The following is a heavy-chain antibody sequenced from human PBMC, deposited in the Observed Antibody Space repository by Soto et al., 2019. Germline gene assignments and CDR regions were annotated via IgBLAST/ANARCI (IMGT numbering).Heavy chain of an antibody. J-gene: IGHJ3*02. Sequence: SETLSLTCAVSGYTIIYKSHWWGWIRQPPGKGLEWIGHIYYSGSTNYNPSLKSRVTISVDTSKNQFSLKLSSVTAADTAVYYCARFGVDTAMVRKAFDIWGQGTMVTVSS. CDR3: ARFGVDTAMVRKAFDI. CDR2: IYYSGST. CDR1: GYTIIYKSHW. D-gene: IGHD5-18*01. V-gene: IGHV4-61*05.